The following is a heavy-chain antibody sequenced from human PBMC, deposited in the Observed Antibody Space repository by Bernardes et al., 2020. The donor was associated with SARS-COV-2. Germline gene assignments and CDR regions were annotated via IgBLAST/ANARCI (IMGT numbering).Heavy chain of an antibody. J-gene: IGHJ4*02. V-gene: IGHV3-21*01. Sequence: VGSLSRSCAASEFTFSSYAMSWVRQAPGQGLEWVSSITSSSSYKYYADSVKGRFTISRDNAKNSLYLQMNSLRAEDTAVYFCARESDWNYVFDYWGQGTLVTVSS. CDR2: ITSSSSYK. CDR1: EFTFSSYA. CDR3: ARESDWNYVFDY. D-gene: IGHD1-7*01.